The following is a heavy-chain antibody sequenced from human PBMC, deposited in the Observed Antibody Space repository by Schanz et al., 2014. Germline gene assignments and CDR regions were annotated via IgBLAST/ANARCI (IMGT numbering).Heavy chain of an antibody. CDR3: ASDYNYFETEAP. J-gene: IGHJ5*02. Sequence: VQLLESGGGVVQPGRSLRLSCAVSGFTFGGYALHWVRQAPGKGLEWVSSISSSGSSIYYADSVKGRFTISRDNANNSLFLRMNSLRAEDTAVYYCASDYNYFETEAPWGQGTLVTVSS. V-gene: IGHV3-21*02. CDR1: GFTFGGYA. CDR2: ISSSGSSI. D-gene: IGHD3-16*01.